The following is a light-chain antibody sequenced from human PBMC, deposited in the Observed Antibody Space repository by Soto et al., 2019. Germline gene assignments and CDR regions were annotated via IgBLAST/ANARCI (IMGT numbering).Light chain of an antibody. J-gene: IGLJ3*02. Sequence: QSALTQPPSVSGAPGQRGTISCTGSSSNIGAGYDVHWYKQLPGTAPKLLIYGNSNRPSGVPDRFSGSKSGTSASLAITGLQAEDEADYYCQSYDSSLSGWVFGGGTKLPVL. CDR3: QSYDSSLSGWV. CDR1: SSNIGAGYD. CDR2: GNS. V-gene: IGLV1-40*01.